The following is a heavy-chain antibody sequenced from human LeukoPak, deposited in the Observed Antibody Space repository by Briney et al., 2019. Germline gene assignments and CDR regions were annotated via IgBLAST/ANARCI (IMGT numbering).Heavy chain of an antibody. D-gene: IGHD3-16*01. CDR1: GFTFSSYG. CDR3: ARFKRGGYFDY. J-gene: IGHJ4*02. CDR2: IKQDGSEK. V-gene: IGHV3-7*01. Sequence: GGSLRLSCAASGFTFSSYGMSWVRQAPGKGLEWVANIKQDGSEKYYVDSVKGRFTISRDNAKNSLYLQMNSLRAEDTAVYYCARFKRGGYFDYWGQGTLVTVSS.